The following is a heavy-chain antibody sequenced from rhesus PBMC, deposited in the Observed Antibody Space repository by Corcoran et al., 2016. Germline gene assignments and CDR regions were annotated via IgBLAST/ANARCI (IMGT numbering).Heavy chain of an antibody. V-gene: IGHV4-122*02. CDR3: ARDAAASHSLDV. D-gene: IGHD6S26*01. CDR1: GGSISRSSYF. CDR2: ISYSWST. Sequence: QVQLQESGPGLVKPSETLSLTCAVSGGSISRSSYFWSWIRQAPGKGLDWIGYISYSWSTSYNPSLKSRVTISRDTSKNQFSLKLSSVTAADTAVYYCARDAAASHSLDVWGRGVLVTVSS. J-gene: IGHJ5-2*02.